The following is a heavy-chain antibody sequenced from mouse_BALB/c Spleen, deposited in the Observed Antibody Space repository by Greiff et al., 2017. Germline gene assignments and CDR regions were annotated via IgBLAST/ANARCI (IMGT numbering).Heavy chain of an antibody. J-gene: IGHJ1*01. D-gene: IGHD2-3*01. CDR3: ARGRDGYYWYFDV. CDR2: ISSGGST. CDR1: GFTFSSYA. V-gene: IGHV5-6-5*01. Sequence: EVQLVESGGGLVKPGGSLKLSCAASGFTFSSYAMSWVRQTPEKRLEWVASISSGGSTYYPDSVKGRFTISRDNARNILYLQMSSLRSEDTAMYYCARGRDGYYWYFDVWGAGTTVTVSS.